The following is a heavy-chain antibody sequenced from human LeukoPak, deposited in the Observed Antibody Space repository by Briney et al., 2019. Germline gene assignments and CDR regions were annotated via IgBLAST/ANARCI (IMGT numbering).Heavy chain of an antibody. V-gene: IGHV1-2*06. Sequence: ASVKVCCKASGYTFTGYYMHWVRQAPGQGHELMGRTNPNSGGTNYAQKFQGRVTMTRDTSNSKAYMELSRLRSDDTAVYYCARVIGLRRIVGAPRPPGYWGQGTLVTVSS. J-gene: IGHJ4*02. CDR2: TNPNSGGT. D-gene: IGHD1-26*01. CDR3: ARVIGLRRIVGAPRPPGY. CDR1: GYTFTGYY.